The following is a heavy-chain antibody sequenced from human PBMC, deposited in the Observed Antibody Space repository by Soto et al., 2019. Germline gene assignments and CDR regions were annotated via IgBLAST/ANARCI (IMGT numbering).Heavy chain of an antibody. CDR3: TTDRGHMYDFDY. D-gene: IGHD2-8*01. CDR1: GFTFDNAW. V-gene: IGHV3-15*01. CDR2: IKSKTDGGTA. Sequence: EVQLVESGGGLVKPGGSLRLSCAASGFTFDNAWMSWVRQAPGKGLEWVGSIKSKTDGGTADYAAPVKGRFTISRDDSKITLFLQMNSLKTEDTAVYYCTTDRGHMYDFDYWGQGTLVRVSS. J-gene: IGHJ4*02.